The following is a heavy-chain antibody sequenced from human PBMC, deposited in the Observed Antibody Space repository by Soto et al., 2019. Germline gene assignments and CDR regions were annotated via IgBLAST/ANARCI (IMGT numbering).Heavy chain of an antibody. J-gene: IGHJ4*02. CDR1: GFTFSSYG. CDR3: ARDGLRGADPFDY. D-gene: IGHD3-10*01. CDR2: IWYDGSNK. Sequence: GGSLRLSCAASGFTFSSYGMHWVRQAPGKGLEWVAVIWYDGSNKYYADSVKGRFTISRDNSKNTLYLQMNSLRAEDTAVYYCARDGLRGADPFDYWGQGTLVTSPQ. V-gene: IGHV3-33*01.